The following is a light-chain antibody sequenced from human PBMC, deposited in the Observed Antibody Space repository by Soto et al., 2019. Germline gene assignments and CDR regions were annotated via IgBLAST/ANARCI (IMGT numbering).Light chain of an antibody. CDR1: SSDVGGYDY. V-gene: IGLV2-14*01. CDR2: EVT. CDR3: SSLTSGSTRV. J-gene: IGLJ1*01. Sequence: QSVLTQPASVSGPPGQSITIPCTGTSSDVGGYDYVSWYQQHPDKAPKLIIYEVTDRPSGVSSRFPGSKSGNTASLTISGLQAEDEADYYCSSLTSGSTRVFGTGTKVTVL.